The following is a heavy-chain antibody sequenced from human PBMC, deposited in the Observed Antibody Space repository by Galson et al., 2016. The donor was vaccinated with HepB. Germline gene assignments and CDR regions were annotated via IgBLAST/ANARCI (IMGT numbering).Heavy chain of an antibody. CDR1: GFTFSSYA. CDR2: IYSGGSI. CDR3: ARGYTSGVPFW. D-gene: IGHD2-8*01. Sequence: SLRLSCAASGFTFSSYAMTWVRQAPGKGLEWVSIIYSGGSIQYADSVKGRFTVSRDTSKSLMFLQMNSLGAEDTAMYFCARGYTSGVPFWWGQGTPVTVSS. V-gene: IGHV3-53*01. J-gene: IGHJ4*02.